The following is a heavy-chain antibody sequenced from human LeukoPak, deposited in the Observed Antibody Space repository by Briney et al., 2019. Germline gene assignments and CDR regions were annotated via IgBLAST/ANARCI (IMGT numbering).Heavy chain of an antibody. D-gene: IGHD3-10*01. V-gene: IGHV4-59*01. CDR3: AGMYYYGSGSYYNVRNWFDP. CDR2: IFYSGTT. CDR1: GGSISSYY. J-gene: IGHJ5*02. Sequence: PSETLSLTCTVSGGSISSYYWSWIRQPPGKGLEWIRFIFYSGTTNYNPSLKSRVTISVDTSKNQFSLKLSSVTAADTAVYYCAGMYYYGSGSYYNVRNWFDPWGQGTLVTVSS.